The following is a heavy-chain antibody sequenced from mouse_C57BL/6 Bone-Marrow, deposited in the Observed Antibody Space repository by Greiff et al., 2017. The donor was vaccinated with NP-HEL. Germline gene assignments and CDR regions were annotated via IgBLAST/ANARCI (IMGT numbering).Heavy chain of an antibody. CDR3: ARRIYYYGSSYFDY. CDR1: GYTFTSYG. Sequence: QVQLQQSGAELARPGASVKLSCKASGYTFTSYGISWVKQRPGQGLEWIGDIYPGSGSTNYNEKFKSKATLTVDTSSSTAYMQLSSLTSEDSAVYYCARRIYYYGSSYFDYWGQGTTLTVSS. CDR2: IYPGSGST. V-gene: IGHV1-55*01. J-gene: IGHJ2*01. D-gene: IGHD1-1*01.